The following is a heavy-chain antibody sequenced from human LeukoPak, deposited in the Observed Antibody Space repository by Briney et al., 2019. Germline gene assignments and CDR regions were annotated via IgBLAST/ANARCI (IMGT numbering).Heavy chain of an antibody. D-gene: IGHD5-24*01. CDR1: GGSISSSSYY. CDR3: AIPDGYNRYWYFDL. J-gene: IGHJ2*01. V-gene: IGHV4-39*01. Sequence: SETLSLTCTVSGGSISSSSYYWGWIHQPPGKGLEWIGSIYYSGSTYYNPSLKSRVTISVDTSKNQFSLRLSSVTAADTAVYYCAIPDGYNRYWYFDLWGRGTLVTVSS. CDR2: IYYSGST.